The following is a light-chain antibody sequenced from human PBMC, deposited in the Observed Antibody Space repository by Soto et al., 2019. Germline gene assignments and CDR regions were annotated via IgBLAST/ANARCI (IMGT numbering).Light chain of an antibody. Sequence: QSALTQPASVSGSPGQSITISCTGTSSDFGGYNYVSWYQQHPGKAPKLMIYDVSNRPSGVSNRFSGSKSGNTASLTISGLQAEDEADYYCSSYTSSSFGEVFGTGTKVTDL. CDR2: DVS. V-gene: IGLV2-14*01. J-gene: IGLJ1*01. CDR3: SSYTSSSFGEV. CDR1: SSDFGGYNY.